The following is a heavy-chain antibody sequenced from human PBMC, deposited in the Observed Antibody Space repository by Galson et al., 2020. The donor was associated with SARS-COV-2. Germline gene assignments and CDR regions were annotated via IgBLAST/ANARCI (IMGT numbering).Heavy chain of an antibody. CDR2: IVVGSGNT. CDR1: GFTFTSPA. CDR3: AAPYCSGGSCHDAFDI. V-gene: IGHV1-58*01. Sequence: SVKVSCKASGFTFTSPAVQWVRQARGQRLEWIGWIVVGSGNTNYAQKFQERVTITRDMSTSTAYMELSSLRSEDTAVYYCAAPYCSGGSCHDAFDIWGQGTMVTVSS. D-gene: IGHD2-15*01. J-gene: IGHJ3*02.